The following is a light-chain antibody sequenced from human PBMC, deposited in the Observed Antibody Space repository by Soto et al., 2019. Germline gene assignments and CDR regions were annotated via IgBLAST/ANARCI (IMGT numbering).Light chain of an antibody. J-gene: IGLJ2*01. CDR1: ALPKQY. Sequence: SYELTQPPSVSVSPGQTARTTCSGDALPKQYAYWYQQKPGQAPVLVIYKDSERPSGIPERFSGSSSGTTVTLTISGVQAEDEADYYCQSVDSSGTYVVFGGGTKLTVL. CDR2: KDS. CDR3: QSVDSSGTYVV. V-gene: IGLV3-25*03.